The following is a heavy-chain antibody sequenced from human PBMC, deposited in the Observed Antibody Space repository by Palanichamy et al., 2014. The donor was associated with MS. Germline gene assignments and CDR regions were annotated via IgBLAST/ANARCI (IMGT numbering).Heavy chain of an antibody. J-gene: IGHJ4*02. CDR2: IYPDDSYT. V-gene: IGHV5-51*01. CDR3: ARPGVAGKVVLYYFDY. CDR1: GYSFANYW. D-gene: IGHD3-3*01. Sequence: EVQLVQSGTEVKXPGDSLKISCKGYGYSFANYWIAWVRQLPGKGLEWMGSIYPDDSYTTYSPSFQGQVTISADKSISTAYLQWYSLQASDTAMYYCARPGVAGKVVLYYFDYWGQGNMVTVSS.